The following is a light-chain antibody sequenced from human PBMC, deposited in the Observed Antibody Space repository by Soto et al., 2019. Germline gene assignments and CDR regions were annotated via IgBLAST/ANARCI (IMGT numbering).Light chain of an antibody. V-gene: IGKV3-20*01. CDR1: QSVSSSY. J-gene: IGKJ1*01. Sequence: EIVLTQSPGTLSLSPGESATLSCRASQSVSSSYLAWYQQKPGQAPRLLIYGASSRATGIPDRFSGSGSGTDFTLTISRLEPEDFAVYYCQQYGSSLGWTFGQGTKVEIK. CDR3: QQYGSSLGWT. CDR2: GAS.